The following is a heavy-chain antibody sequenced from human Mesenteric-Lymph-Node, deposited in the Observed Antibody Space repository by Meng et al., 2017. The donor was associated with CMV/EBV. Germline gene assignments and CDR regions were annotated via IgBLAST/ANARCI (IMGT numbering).Heavy chain of an antibody. Sequence: VASGFSFSRYSMKWVRQAPGKVLEWVASISDSSYIYYADSVRGRFAVSRDNAKNSLSLQMNGLRVDDTAIYYCVRGPSGSYYGVVDFWGQGTLVTVSS. CDR2: ISDSSYI. D-gene: IGHD1-26*01. V-gene: IGHV3-21*01. CDR1: GFSFSRYS. J-gene: IGHJ4*02. CDR3: VRGPSGSYYGVVDF.